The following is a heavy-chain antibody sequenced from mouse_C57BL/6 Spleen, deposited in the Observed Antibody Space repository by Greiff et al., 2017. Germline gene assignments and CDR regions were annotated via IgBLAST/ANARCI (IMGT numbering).Heavy chain of an antibody. CDR2: IRLKSDNYAT. Sequence: DVKLVESGGGLVQPGGSMKLSCVASGFTFSNYWMNWVRQSPEKGLEWVAQIRLKSDNYATHYAESVKGRFTISRDDSKSSVYLQMNNLRAEDTGIYYCTGELGRGGYYFDYWGQGTTLTVSS. CDR1: GFTFSNYW. V-gene: IGHV6-3*01. CDR3: TGELGRGGYYFDY. D-gene: IGHD4-1*01. J-gene: IGHJ2*01.